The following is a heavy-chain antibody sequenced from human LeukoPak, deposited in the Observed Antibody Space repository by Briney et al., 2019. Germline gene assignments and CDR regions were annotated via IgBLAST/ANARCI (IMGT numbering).Heavy chain of an antibody. CDR3: ARRAVPHWGSDY. Sequence: PGGSLRLSCAASGFTVSGSYMSWVRQAPGKGLEWVSVIYGGDDTYYADSVKGRFTISRDDSKNTLYLQMNSLRADDTAVYYCARRAVPHWGSDYWGQGTLVTVSS. D-gene: IGHD7-27*01. CDR2: IYGGDDT. CDR1: GFTVSGSY. J-gene: IGHJ4*02. V-gene: IGHV3-53*01.